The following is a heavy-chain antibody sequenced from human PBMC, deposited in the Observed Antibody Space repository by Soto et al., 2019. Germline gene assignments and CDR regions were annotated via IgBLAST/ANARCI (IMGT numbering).Heavy chain of an antibody. CDR3: ASSWYYDFWSGEIRDYYYYGMDV. J-gene: IGHJ6*02. D-gene: IGHD3-3*01. CDR2: INAGNGNT. V-gene: IGHV1-3*01. CDR1: GYTFTSYA. Sequence: GASVKVSCKASGYTFTSYAMHWVRQAPGQRLEWMGWINAGNGNTKYSQKFQGRVTITRDTSASTAYMELSSLRSEDTAVYYCASSWYYDFWSGEIRDYYYYGMDVWGQGTTVTVSS.